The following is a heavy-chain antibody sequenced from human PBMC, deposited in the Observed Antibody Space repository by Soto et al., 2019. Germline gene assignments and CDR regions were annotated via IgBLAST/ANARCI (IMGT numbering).Heavy chain of an antibody. V-gene: IGHV1-58*01. CDR1: GFTFSKSS. D-gene: IGHD4-17*01. J-gene: IGHJ5*02. CDR2: VVVGSDNT. CDR3: AAEIDDYADFNH. Sequence: QVQLVQSGPEVKKPGTSVIVSCKTSGFTFSKSSVQWMRQARGQRLEWIGWVVVGSDNTRYAQNFQDRVTITRDMSTSTSYMELSSLTSEDTAVYFCAAEIDDYADFNHWGQGTPVTVSS.